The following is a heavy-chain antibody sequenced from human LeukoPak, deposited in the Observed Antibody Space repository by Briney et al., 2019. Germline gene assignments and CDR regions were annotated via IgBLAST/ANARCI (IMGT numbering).Heavy chain of an antibody. CDR1: GYRFTDYW. CDR2: IVPDDSDI. J-gene: IGHJ3*02. V-gene: IGHV5-51*01. Sequence: ESLKISCKGSGYRFTDYWIGWVRQMPGKGLECMGIIVPDDSDIQYSPSFQGQVTISADKSVSTAYLQWCSLKASDTAMYYCARHTRGVDRALVQDAFDIWGQGTTVTVSS. CDR3: ARHTRGVDRALVQDAFDI. D-gene: IGHD5-18*01.